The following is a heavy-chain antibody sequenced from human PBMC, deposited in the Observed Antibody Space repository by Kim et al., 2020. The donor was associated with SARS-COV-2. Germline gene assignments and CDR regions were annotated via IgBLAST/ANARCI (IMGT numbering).Heavy chain of an antibody. CDR2: ISSSGNII. CDR3: ARGGYNPVYPLEY. J-gene: IGHJ4*02. V-gene: IGHV3-11*01. CDR1: GFSFSDHY. D-gene: IGHD5-12*01. Sequence: GGSLRLSCAASGFSFSDHYMNWIRQAPGKGLEWLSYISSSGNIIHYADSVKGRFTISRDTAKNSLYLQRSSLRADDTAMYYCARGGYNPVYPLEYWGQGTLVSVAS.